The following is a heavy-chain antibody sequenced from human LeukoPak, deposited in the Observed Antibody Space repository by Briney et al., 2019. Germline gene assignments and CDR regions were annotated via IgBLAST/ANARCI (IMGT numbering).Heavy chain of an antibody. CDR3: ARRRSGSPYYYYGMDV. Sequence: KPSETLSLTCTVSGGSISSYYWSWIRQPPGKGLEWIGYIYYSGSTNYNPSLKSRVTISVDTSKNQFSLKLSSVTAADTAVYYCARRRSGSPYYYYGMDVWGQGTTVTVSS. J-gene: IGHJ6*02. D-gene: IGHD6-25*01. CDR1: GGSISSYY. V-gene: IGHV4-59*08. CDR2: IYYSGST.